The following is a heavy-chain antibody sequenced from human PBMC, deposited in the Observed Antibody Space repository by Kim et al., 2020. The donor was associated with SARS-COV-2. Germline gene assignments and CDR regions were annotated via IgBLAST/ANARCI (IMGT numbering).Heavy chain of an antibody. V-gene: IGHV1-2*02. CDR1: GYTFTGYY. CDR2: INPNSGGT. J-gene: IGHJ4*02. D-gene: IGHD1-26*01. CDR3: ARVLHKGSTTSLGGY. Sequence: ASVKVSCKASGYTFTGYYMHWVRQAPGQGLEWMGWINPNSGGTNYAQKFQGRVTMARDTSISTAYMELSRLRSDDTAVYYCARVLHKGSTTSLGGYWGQGTLVTVSS.